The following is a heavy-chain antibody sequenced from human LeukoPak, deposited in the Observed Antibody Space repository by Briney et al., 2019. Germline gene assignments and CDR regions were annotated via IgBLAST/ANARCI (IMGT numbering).Heavy chain of an antibody. CDR3: AKILQRAVPFDY. CDR2: ISYDGSNK. CDR1: GFTFSSYG. J-gene: IGHJ4*02. Sequence: QSGGSLRLSCAASGFTFSSYGMHWVRQAPGKGLEWVAVISYDGSNKYYADSVKGRFTISRDNSKNTLYLQMNSLRAEDTAVYYCAKILQRAVPFDYWGQGTLVTDSS. D-gene: IGHD6-19*01. V-gene: IGHV3-30*18.